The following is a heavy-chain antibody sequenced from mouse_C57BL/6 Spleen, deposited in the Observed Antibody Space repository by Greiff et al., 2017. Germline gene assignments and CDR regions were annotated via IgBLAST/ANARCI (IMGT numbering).Heavy chain of an antibody. V-gene: IGHV1-55*01. J-gene: IGHJ4*01. D-gene: IGHD2-4*01. CDR2: LYPGSGST. Sequence: VQLQQPGAELVKPGASVKMSCKASGYTFTSYWITWVKQRPGQGLEWIGDLYPGSGSTNYNEKFKSKATLTVDTSSSTAYMQLSSLTSEDSAVYYCARVYYDYDLYAMDYWGQGTSVTVSS. CDR1: GYTFTSYW. CDR3: ARVYYDYDLYAMDY.